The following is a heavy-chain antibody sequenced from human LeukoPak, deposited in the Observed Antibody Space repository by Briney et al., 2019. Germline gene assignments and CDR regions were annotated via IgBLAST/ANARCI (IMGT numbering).Heavy chain of an antibody. CDR2: IYGGNSDT. D-gene: IGHD3-3*01. CDR1: GYSFASYW. J-gene: IGHJ3*02. Sequence: GESLKISCQGSGYSFASYWIGWVRQMPGKGLEWVGLIYGGNSDTRYSPSFQGQVTISADKSISTAYLQWSSLKASDTAMYYCARPTRITIFGVVINDAFDIWGQGTMVTVSS. CDR3: ARPTRITIFGVVINDAFDI. V-gene: IGHV5-51*01.